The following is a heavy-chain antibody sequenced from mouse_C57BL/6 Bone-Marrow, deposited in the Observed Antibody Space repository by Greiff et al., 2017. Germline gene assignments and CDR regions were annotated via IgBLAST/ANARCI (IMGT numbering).Heavy chain of an antibody. CDR1: GFTFSSYA. J-gene: IGHJ2*01. D-gene: IGHD3-1*01. CDR2: ISDGGSYT. CDR3: ARGASYYCDY. V-gene: IGHV5-4*01. Sequence: EVQLVESGGGLVKPGGSLKLSCAASGFTFSSYAMSWVRQTPEKRLEWVATISDGGSYTYYPDNVKGRFPISRDNAKNNLYLQMSHLKSEDTAMYYCARGASYYCDYWGQGTTLTVSS.